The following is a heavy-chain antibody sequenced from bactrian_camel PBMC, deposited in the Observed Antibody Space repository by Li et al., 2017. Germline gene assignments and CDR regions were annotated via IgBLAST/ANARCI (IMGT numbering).Heavy chain of an antibody. D-gene: IGHD2*01. Sequence: DVQLVESGGGEVQAGGSLTLSCSGSRDTYSGNCMGWFRQAPGKEREGVATISPTGSTSYDVNSVKGRFTISQDNAKKTLYLQMNRLEPEDTAMYVCAAHRSVGLCSFGNDDYWGQGTQVTVS. CDR2: ISPTGSTS. V-gene: IGHV3S59*01. J-gene: IGHJ4*01. CDR1: RDTYSGNC. CDR3: AAHRSVGLCSFGNDDY.